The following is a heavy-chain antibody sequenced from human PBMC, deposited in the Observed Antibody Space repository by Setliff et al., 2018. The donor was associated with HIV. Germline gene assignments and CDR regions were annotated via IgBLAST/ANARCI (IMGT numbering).Heavy chain of an antibody. Sequence: GASVKVSCKASGYILGSNEISWVRQAPGQGLEWMGWISVGNLNTNYAEKFQGRVTMTVDTSTNTAYMEVRSLTSDDTATYYCARDRVFRTTRAFDYRGQGTLVTVSS. V-gene: IGHV1-18*01. CDR1: GYILGSNE. D-gene: IGHD2-21*01. CDR2: ISVGNLNT. CDR3: ARDRVFRTTRAFDY. J-gene: IGHJ4*02.